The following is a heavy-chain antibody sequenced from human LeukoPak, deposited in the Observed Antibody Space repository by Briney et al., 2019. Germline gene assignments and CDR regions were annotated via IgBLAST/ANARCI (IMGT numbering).Heavy chain of an antibody. CDR1: GFTFSSYS. Sequence: GGSLRLSCAASGFTFSSYSMNWVRQAPGKGLEWVSSISSSSSYIYYADSVKGRFTISRDNSRNTLFLQMNSPTTEDTALYYCATNPSSLDIAAAGNLGQGTLVTVPS. V-gene: IGHV3-21*01. CDR3: ATNPSSLDIAAAGN. CDR2: ISSSSSYI. D-gene: IGHD6-13*01. J-gene: IGHJ4*02.